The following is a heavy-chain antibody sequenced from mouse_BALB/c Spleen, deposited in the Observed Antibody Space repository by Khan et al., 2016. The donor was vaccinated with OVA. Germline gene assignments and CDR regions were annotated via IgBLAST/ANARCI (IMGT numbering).Heavy chain of an antibody. CDR2: ISSGGSYT. V-gene: IGHV5-9-4*01. CDR1: GFTFSSYA. CDR3: ASASYDYGSSPWFFDY. J-gene: IGHJ2*01. D-gene: IGHD1-1*01. Sequence: EVELVESGGGLVKPGGSLKLSCATSGFTFSSYAMSWVRQSPEKRLEWVAEISSGGSYTYYPDTLTGRFTISRDNAKNTLYLEMSSLRSEDTAMYYCASASYDYGSSPWFFDYWGQGTTLTVSS.